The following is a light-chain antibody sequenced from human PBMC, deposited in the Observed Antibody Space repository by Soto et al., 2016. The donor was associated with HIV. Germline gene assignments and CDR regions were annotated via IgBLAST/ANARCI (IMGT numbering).Light chain of an antibody. J-gene: IGLJ2*01. CDR3: QAWDSSTVV. V-gene: IGLV3-1*01. CDR2: QHT. CDR1: KLGDKY. Sequence: SYELTQPPSVSVSPGQTASITCSGDKLGDKYASWYQQKPGQSPVLVIYQHTKRPSGIPERFSGSNSGNTATLTISGTQAMDEADYYCQAWDSSTVVFGGGTKLTRP.